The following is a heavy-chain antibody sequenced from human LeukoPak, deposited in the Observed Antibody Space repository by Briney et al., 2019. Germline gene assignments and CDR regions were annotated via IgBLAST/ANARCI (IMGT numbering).Heavy chain of an antibody. CDR1: GFTFSGFW. D-gene: IGHD2-15*01. CDR2: INQDGSGK. J-gene: IGHJ6*03. Sequence: QLGGSLRLSCAPSGFTFSGFWMTWVRQAPGKGLEWVANINQDGSGKYYVDTVKGRITIPRDTAKNSLYLQMNSLRAEDTAVYYCAKGSDYMDVWGKGTTVTVSS. V-gene: IGHV3-7*01. CDR3: AKGSDYMDV.